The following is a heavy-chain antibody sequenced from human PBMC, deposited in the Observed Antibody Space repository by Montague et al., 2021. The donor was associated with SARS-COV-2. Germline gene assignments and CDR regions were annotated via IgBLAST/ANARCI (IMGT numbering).Heavy chain of an antibody. D-gene: IGHD1/OR15-1a*01. CDR1: GDSISRSHYF. CDR3: ARWGLNNAFDI. CDR2: IYFTGKT. J-gene: IGHJ3*02. V-gene: IGHV4-39*02. Sequence: SETLSLTCSVPGDSISRSHYFWAWIRQPPGMGLEWIGSIYFTGKTYYHPSLKSRVTISIDTSKNHFSLRLSSMTAADSAVFYCARWGLNNAFDIWGLGTMITISS.